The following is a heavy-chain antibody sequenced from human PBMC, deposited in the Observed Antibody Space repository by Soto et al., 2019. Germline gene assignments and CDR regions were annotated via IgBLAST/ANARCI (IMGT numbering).Heavy chain of an antibody. CDR3: ARSLSTIAARPDY. Sequence: ASVKVSCKASGYTFTGYYLHWVRQAPGQGLEWMGWINPNSGGTHYAQKFQGRLTMTRDTSISTAYMELSRLTSDEAAVYYCARSLSTIAARPDYWGQGTLVTVSS. CDR1: GYTFTGYY. D-gene: IGHD6-6*01. CDR2: INPNSGGT. V-gene: IGHV1-2*02. J-gene: IGHJ4*02.